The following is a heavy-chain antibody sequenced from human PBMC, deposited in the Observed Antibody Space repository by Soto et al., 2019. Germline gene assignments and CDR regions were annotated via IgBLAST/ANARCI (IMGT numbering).Heavy chain of an antibody. CDR2: IIPIFGTA. J-gene: IGHJ6*02. Sequence: SVKVSCKASGGTFSSYAISWVRQAPGQGLEWMGGIIPIFGTANYAQKFQGRVTITADESTSTAYMELSSLRSEDTAVYYCARSNRYFDWSPKNYYYYGMDVWGQGTTVTVSS. CDR3: ARSNRYFDWSPKNYYYYGMDV. D-gene: IGHD3-9*01. V-gene: IGHV1-69*13. CDR1: GGTFSSYA.